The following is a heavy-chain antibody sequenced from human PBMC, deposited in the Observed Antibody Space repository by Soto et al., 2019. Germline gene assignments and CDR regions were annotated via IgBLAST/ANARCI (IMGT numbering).Heavy chain of an antibody. Sequence: GGSLRLSCAASGFTFSDHYMDWVRQAPGKGLEWVGRSRNKANSYTTEYAASVKGRFTISRDDVQNSAYLQMNSLKTEDTAVYYCAKSGRYSALGYWGQGT. J-gene: IGHJ4*02. CDR2: SRNKANSYTT. CDR3: AKSGRYSALGY. D-gene: IGHD1-26*01. V-gene: IGHV3-72*01. CDR1: GFTFSDHY.